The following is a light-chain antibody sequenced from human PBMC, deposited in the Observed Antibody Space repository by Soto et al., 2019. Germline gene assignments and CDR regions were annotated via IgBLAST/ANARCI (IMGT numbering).Light chain of an antibody. CDR1: SSDVGGYKH. CDR2: EVS. J-gene: IGLJ1*01. V-gene: IGLV2-14*01. Sequence: QSALTHPASVSESPGQSITISCTGTSSDVGGYKHVSWYQHHPGKAPKLMFYEVSNRPSGVSNRISGSKSGYTASLTISGLQAEDEADDYCNSHRSSGTRVFGTGTKVTVL. CDR3: NSHRSSGTRV.